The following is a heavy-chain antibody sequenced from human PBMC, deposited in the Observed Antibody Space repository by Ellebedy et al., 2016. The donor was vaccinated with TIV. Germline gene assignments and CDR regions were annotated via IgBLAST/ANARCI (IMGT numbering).Heavy chain of an antibody. V-gene: IGHV3-21*01. J-gene: IGHJ4*02. CDR2: ISDSSSYI. D-gene: IGHD2-2*02. Sequence: GGSLRLSXAASGFTFSMFSMHWVRQAPGEGLQWVSSISDSSSYIHYADSVKGRFTISRDNAKYSLYLQMNSLRAGDTAVYYCARANTGYCSSSNCYNDLDSWGQGTLVTVSS. CDR1: GFTFSMFS. CDR3: ARANTGYCSSSNCYNDLDS.